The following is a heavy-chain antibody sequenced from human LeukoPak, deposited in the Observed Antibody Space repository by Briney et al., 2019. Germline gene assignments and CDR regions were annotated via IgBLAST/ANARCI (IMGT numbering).Heavy chain of an antibody. Sequence: PRGSLRLSCAASGFTFSSYWMHWVRQAPGKGLVWVSRIRTDGSSTSYADSVKGRFAISRDNAKNMLYLQMNSLRAEDTAVYYCARRSIWGQGTLVTVSS. J-gene: IGHJ4*02. CDR1: GFTFSSYW. CDR3: ARRSI. V-gene: IGHV3-74*01. CDR2: IRTDGSST.